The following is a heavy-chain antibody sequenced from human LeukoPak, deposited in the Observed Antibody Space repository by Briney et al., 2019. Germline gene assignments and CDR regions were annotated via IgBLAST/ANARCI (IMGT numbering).Heavy chain of an antibody. CDR3: ARVSMQWLDFDY. V-gene: IGHV4-31*03. CDR1: GGSISSGGYY. CDR2: IYYSGST. D-gene: IGHD6-19*01. Sequence: SETLSLTCTVSGGSISSGGYYWSWIRQHPGKGLEWIGYIYYSGSTYYNPSLKSRVTILVDTSKNQFSLKPSSVTAADTAVYYCARVSMQWLDFDYWGQRTLVTVSS. J-gene: IGHJ4*02.